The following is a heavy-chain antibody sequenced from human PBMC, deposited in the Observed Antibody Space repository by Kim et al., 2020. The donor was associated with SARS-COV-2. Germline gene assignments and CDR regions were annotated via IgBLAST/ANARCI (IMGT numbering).Heavy chain of an antibody. J-gene: IGHJ4*02. CDR1: GGSFSAYQ. Sequence: TLSLTCAVYGGSFSAYQWSWIRQAPGKGLEWIGEINHGGSTNYNPSLKSRVTISVDVSKNQFSLKLTSVTAADTAVYYCATDYVWGKGTLVTVFS. D-gene: IGHD3-16*01. V-gene: IGHV4-34*01. CDR2: INHGGST. CDR3: ATDYV.